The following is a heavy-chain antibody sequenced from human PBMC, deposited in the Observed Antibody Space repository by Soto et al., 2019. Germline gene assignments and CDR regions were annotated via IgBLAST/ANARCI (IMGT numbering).Heavy chain of an antibody. CDR3: ARVNDGGSFDY. CDR1: GGSFSGYF. V-gene: IGHV4-34*01. CDR2: ANDRGSR. J-gene: IGHJ4*02. D-gene: IGHD2-15*01. Sequence: PSETLSLTCVVYGGSFSGYFWSWLRQSPGKGLEWLAEANDRGSRNYNPFLRGRLTISLDRSKNQFSLKLSSVTAADTAVYYCARVNDGGSFDYWGQGTLVTVSS.